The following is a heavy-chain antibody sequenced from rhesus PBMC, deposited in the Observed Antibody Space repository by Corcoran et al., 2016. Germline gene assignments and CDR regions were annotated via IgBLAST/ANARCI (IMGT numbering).Heavy chain of an antibody. CDR1: GFTFSDYC. J-gene: IGHJ4*01. Sequence: EVQLVESGGGLVQPGGSLRLSCAASGFTFSDYCMSWVRQAPGKELDWVGRNKNKADGGTATYAETVKGKLTIARENSKNTRDLQRNRLKTEDTAVYYWALYGTVFDYWGQGVLVTVSS. V-gene: IGHV3-16*02. D-gene: IGHD2-21*01. CDR2: NKNKADGGTA. CDR3: ALYGTVFDY.